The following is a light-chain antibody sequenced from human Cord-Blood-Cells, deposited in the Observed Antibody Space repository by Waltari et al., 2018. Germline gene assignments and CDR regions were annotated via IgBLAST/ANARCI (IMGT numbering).Light chain of an antibody. CDR3: QQYGSSPPYT. CDR2: GPA. CDR1: QSVSSGY. Sequence: IVLTQSPGTLSLSPGERATLSCRASQSVSSGYLAWYQQNPAQAPRLLIYGPASRANGIPDRFSGSGAGTDFTLTISRLGPEEFAVYYCQQYGSSPPYTFGQGTKLEIK. V-gene: IGKV3-20*01. J-gene: IGKJ2*01.